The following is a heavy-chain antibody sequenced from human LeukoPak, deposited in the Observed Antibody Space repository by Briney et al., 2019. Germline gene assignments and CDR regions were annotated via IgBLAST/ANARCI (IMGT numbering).Heavy chain of an antibody. CDR2: ISWNSGSI. V-gene: IGHV3-9*01. CDR3: AKDILAVDAYYYGMDV. CDR1: GFTFDDYA. J-gene: IGHJ6*02. D-gene: IGHD6-19*01. Sequence: GRSLRLSCAASGFTFDDYAMRWVRHAPGKGLEWVSGISWNSGSIGYADSVKGRFTISRDNAKNSLYLQMNSLRAEDTALYYCAKDILAVDAYYYGMDVWAKGPRSPSP.